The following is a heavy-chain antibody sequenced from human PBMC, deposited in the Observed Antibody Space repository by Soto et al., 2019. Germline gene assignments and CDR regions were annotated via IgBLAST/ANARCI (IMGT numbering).Heavy chain of an antibody. CDR1: GYTFTSYG. CDR2: ISAYNGNT. D-gene: IGHD3-10*01. CDR3: ARVRDVWGSGSYPIHF. V-gene: IGHV1-18*01. J-gene: IGHJ4*02. Sequence: ASVKVSCKASGYTFTSYGISWVRQAPGQGLEWMGWISAYNGNTNYAQKLQGRVTMTTDTSTSTAYMELRSLRSDDTAVYYCARVRDVWGSGSYPIHFWGQGTLVTVSS.